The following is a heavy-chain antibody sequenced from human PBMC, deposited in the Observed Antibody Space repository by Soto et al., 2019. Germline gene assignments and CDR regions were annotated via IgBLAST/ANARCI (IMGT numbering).Heavy chain of an antibody. J-gene: IGHJ5*02. D-gene: IGHD3-9*01. CDR3: ARSNPTGGKSGYRVHWFDP. CDR2: ISAYNGNT. Sequence: QVQLVQSGAEVKKPGASVKVSCKASGYTFTSYGISWVRQAPGGGPERMGWISAYNGNTNYAQKLQGRVTMTTDTSTSTAYMEPRSLRSDDTAVYYCARSNPTGGKSGYRVHWFDPWGQGTLVTVSS. CDR1: GYTFTSYG. V-gene: IGHV1-18*01.